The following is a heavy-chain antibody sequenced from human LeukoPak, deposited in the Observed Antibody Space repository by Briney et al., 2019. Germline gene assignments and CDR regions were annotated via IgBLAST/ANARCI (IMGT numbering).Heavy chain of an antibody. CDR3: ARGNLWGSGAFDI. V-gene: IGHV1-18*01. D-gene: IGHD7-27*01. CDR2: ISAYNGNT. J-gene: IGHJ3*02. CDR1: GGTFSSYA. Sequence: ASVKVSCKASGGTFSSYAISWVRQAPGQGLEWMGWISAYNGNTNYAQKFQGRVTMTRDTSISTAYMELSRLRSDDTAVYYCARGNLWGSGAFDIWGQGTMVTVSS.